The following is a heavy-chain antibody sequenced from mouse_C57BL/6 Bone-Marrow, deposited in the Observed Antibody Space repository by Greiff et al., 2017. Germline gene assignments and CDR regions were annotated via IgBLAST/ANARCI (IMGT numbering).Heavy chain of an antibody. CDR2: IWTGGGT. Sequence: VMLVESGPGLVAPSQSLSITCTVSGFSLTSYAISWVRQPPGKGLEWLGVIWTGGGTNYNSAIKSKLSISNDKPKSQVFLKMNSLQTDDTARYSCARRGDGNYEGVDYWGQGTSVTVSS. V-gene: IGHV2-9-1*01. D-gene: IGHD2-1*01. CDR3: ARRGDGNYEGVDY. CDR1: GFSLTSYA. J-gene: IGHJ4*01.